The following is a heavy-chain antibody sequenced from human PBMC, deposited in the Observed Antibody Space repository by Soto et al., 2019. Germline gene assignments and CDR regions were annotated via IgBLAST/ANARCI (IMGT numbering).Heavy chain of an antibody. Sequence: ASVKVSCKASGYTFTGYYMHWVRQAPGQGLEWMGWINPNSGGTNYAQKFQGWVTMTRDTSISTAYMELSRLRSDDTAVYYCARGGCSGGSCYVDYYYGMDVWGQGDTVTVSS. D-gene: IGHD2-15*01. CDR1: GYTFTGYY. V-gene: IGHV1-2*04. CDR3: ARGGCSGGSCYVDYYYGMDV. CDR2: INPNSGGT. J-gene: IGHJ6*02.